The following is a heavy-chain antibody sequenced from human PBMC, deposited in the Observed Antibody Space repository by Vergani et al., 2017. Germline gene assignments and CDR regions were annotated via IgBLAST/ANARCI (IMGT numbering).Heavy chain of an antibody. CDR2: ISGSGGTI. D-gene: IGHD4-17*01. Sequence: EVQPLESGGGLVQPGGSLRLSCAASGFTFSSYAMSWVRQAPGKGLEWVSAISGSGGTIYYADSVKGRFTISRDNAKNSLYLQMNSLRAEDTAVYYCARGRSYGDYEPRDAFDIWGQGTMVTVSS. CDR1: GFTFSSYA. V-gene: IGHV3-23*01. J-gene: IGHJ3*02. CDR3: ARGRSYGDYEPRDAFDI.